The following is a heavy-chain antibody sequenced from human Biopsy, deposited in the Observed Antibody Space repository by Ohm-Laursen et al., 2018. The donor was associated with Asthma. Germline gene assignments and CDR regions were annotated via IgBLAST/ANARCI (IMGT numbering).Heavy chain of an antibody. CDR2: MSFDGRQT. J-gene: IGHJ3*02. D-gene: IGHD3-3*01. CDR3: AKERYYDFWSGYPI. V-gene: IGHV3-30*18. CDR1: GFSFNSYG. Sequence: SLRLSCIASGFSFNSYGMHWVRQAPGKGLEWVAVMSFDGRQTYYADSVKGRFTISRDNSKNTLYLQMNSLRAEDTAVYYCAKERYYDFWSGYPIWGQGTMVTVSS.